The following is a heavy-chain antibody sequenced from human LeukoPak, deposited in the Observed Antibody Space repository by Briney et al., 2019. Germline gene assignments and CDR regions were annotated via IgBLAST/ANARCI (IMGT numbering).Heavy chain of an antibody. V-gene: IGHV3-7*01. Sequence: GGSLRLSCAASGSTFSSYWMSWVRQAPGKGLEWVANIKQDGSEKYYVDSVKGRLTISRDNAKNSVYLQMNSLRAEDTAVDYCARATYTGYYMDVWGKGTMVTVSS. CDR1: GSTFSSYW. CDR3: ARATYTGYYMDV. D-gene: IGHD1-1*01. CDR2: IKQDGSEK. J-gene: IGHJ6*03.